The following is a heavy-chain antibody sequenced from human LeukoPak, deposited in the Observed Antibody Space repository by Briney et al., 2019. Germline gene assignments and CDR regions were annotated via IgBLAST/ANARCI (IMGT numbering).Heavy chain of an antibody. CDR2: IIPIFGTA. D-gene: IGHD3-10*01. V-gene: IGHV1-69*06. CDR1: GGTFSSYA. Sequence: SVKVSCKASGGTFSSYAISWVRQAPGQGLEWMGGIIPIFGTANYAQKFQGRVTITADKSTSTAYMELSSLRSEDTAVYHCARGLITMVRGVSNNWFDPWGQGTLVTVSS. CDR3: ARGLITMVRGVSNNWFDP. J-gene: IGHJ5*02.